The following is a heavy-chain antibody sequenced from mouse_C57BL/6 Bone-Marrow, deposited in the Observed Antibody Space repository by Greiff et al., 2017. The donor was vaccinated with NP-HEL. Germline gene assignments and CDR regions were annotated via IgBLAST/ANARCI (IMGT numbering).Heavy chain of an antibody. Sequence: QVQLQQPGAELVMPGASVKLSCKASGYTFTSYWMHWVKQRPGQGLEWIGEIDPSDSYTNYNQKFKGKSTLTVDKSSSTAYMQLSSLTSEDSAVYYCERGYGNWFAYWGQGTLVTVSA. CDR1: GYTFTSYW. V-gene: IGHV1-69*01. CDR3: ERGYGNWFAY. D-gene: IGHD2-1*01. J-gene: IGHJ3*01. CDR2: IDPSDSYT.